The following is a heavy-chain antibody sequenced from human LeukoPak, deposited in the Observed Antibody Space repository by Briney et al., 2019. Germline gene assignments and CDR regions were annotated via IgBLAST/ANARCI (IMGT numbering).Heavy chain of an antibody. J-gene: IGHJ4*02. Sequence: PSETLSLTCAVYGGSFSGYYWSWIRQPPGKGLEWIGEINHSGSTNYNPSLKSRVTISVDTSKNQFSLKLSSVTAADTAVYYCARSHVVAAKGFDYWGQGTLVTVSS. CDR2: INHSGST. D-gene: IGHD2-15*01. V-gene: IGHV4-34*01. CDR1: GGSFSGYY. CDR3: ARSHVVAAKGFDY.